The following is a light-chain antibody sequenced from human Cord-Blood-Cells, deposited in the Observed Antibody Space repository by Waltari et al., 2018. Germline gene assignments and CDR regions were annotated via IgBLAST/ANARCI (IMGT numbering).Light chain of an antibody. J-gene: IGKJ3*01. CDR2: GAS. CDR1: QSVSSSY. Sequence: EIVTTQSPGTVSLSPGDRATLSCRASQSVSSSYLAWYQQKTGQAPRLLSYGASSRATGIPDKFSGSGSVTDFTLTISKLEPDDCAVYYCQQYGSSPPFGPGTKVDIK. CDR3: QQYGSSPP. V-gene: IGKV3-20*01.